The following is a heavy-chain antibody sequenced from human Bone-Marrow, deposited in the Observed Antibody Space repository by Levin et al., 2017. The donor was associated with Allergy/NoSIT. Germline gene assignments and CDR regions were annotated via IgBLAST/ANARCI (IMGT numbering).Heavy chain of an antibody. CDR3: AKEGSGSSIAARSQGWDYYYYGMDV. V-gene: IGHV3-30*18. CDR2: ISYDGSNK. J-gene: IGHJ6*02. D-gene: IGHD6-6*01. CDR1: GFTFSSYG. Sequence: GGSLRLSCAASGFTFSSYGMHWVRQAPGKGLEWVAVISYDGSNKYYADSVKGRFTISRDNSKNTLYLQMNSLRAEDTAVYYCAKEGSGSSIAARSQGWDYYYYGMDVWGQGTTVTVSS.